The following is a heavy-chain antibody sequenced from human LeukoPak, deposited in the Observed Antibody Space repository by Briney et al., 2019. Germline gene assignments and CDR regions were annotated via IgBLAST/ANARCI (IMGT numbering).Heavy chain of an antibody. CDR3: ATGSSGWFVDDY. D-gene: IGHD6-19*01. Sequence: ASVKVSCKASGYTFTDYYIHWVRQAPGQGLEWMGWINPNSGGTYYAQTFQDRVTMTRDAAINTAYMALSRLRSDDTAVYYCATGSSGWFVDDYWGQGTLVTVSS. V-gene: IGHV1-2*02. J-gene: IGHJ4*02. CDR2: INPNSGGT. CDR1: GYTFTDYY.